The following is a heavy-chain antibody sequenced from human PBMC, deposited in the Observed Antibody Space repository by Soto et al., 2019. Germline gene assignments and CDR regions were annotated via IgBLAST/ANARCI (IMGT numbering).Heavy chain of an antibody. CDR2: IKQDGSEK. D-gene: IGHD3-10*01. V-gene: IGHV3-7*05. CDR3: AKTDRYYYGSGSQTFDY. J-gene: IGHJ4*02. CDR1: GFTFSSYW. Sequence: PGGSLRLSCAASGFTFSSYWMSWVRQAPGKGLEWVANIKQDGSEKYYVDSVKGRFTISRDNSKNTLCLQMNSLRAEDTAVYYCAKTDRYYYGSGSQTFDYWGQGTLVTVSS.